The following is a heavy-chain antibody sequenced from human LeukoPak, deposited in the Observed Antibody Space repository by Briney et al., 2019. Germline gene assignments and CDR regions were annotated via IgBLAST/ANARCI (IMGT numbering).Heavy chain of an antibody. Sequence: SQTLSLTCALSGGSVSSNSAARNWIRQSPSRGLEWLGRTYYRSTWYNDYAVSVKSRITINPDTSKNQFSLQLNSVTPEDTAVYYCASSFITMVRGVIIFNWFDPWGQGTLVTVSS. D-gene: IGHD3-10*01. J-gene: IGHJ5*02. CDR3: ASSFITMVRGVIIFNWFDP. CDR1: GGSVSSNSAA. CDR2: TYYRSTWYN. V-gene: IGHV6-1*01.